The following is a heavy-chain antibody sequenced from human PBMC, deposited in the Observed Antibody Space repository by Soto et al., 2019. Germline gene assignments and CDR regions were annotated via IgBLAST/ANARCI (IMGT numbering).Heavy chain of an antibody. CDR2: ISDGGGTT. CDR3: AKVVPYTSGKGDFER. J-gene: IGHJ4*02. CDR1: GFTFNSYA. D-gene: IGHD6-19*01. V-gene: IGHV3-23*01. Sequence: GGSLRLSCAASGFTFNSYAMGWVRQAPEKGLEWVSTISDGGGTTYYAGSVRGRFTVSRDNSKDTLFLQMNSLRVEDTAVYYCAKVVPYTSGKGDFERWGQGTLVTVSS.